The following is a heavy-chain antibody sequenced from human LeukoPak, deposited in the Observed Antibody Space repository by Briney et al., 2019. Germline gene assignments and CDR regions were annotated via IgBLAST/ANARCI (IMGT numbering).Heavy chain of an antibody. D-gene: IGHD3-10*01. Sequence: GGSLRLSCAASGFTFSSYEMNWVRQAPGKGLEWVSIISDSDTSTYYADSVKGRFTISRDYSKNTLYLQMSSLRAEDTAVYYCAKAYYGGPLYGSGSNDYWGQGTLVTVSS. V-gene: IGHV3-23*01. CDR2: ISDSDTST. CDR1: GFTFSSYE. J-gene: IGHJ4*02. CDR3: AKAYYGGPLYGSGSNDY.